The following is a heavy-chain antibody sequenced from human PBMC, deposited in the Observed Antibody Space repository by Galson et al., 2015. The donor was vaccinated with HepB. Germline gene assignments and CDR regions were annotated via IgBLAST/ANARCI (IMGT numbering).Heavy chain of an antibody. V-gene: IGHV3-64*02. Sequence: LRLSCAASGFSFSNYAIFWVRQAPGKGLEFVSAVSSHGGSTYSLDSVKDRINVSRDNSKNTVYLQMGSLSADDTAVYYCARGTTMIREVLIADALDMWGQGTRVTVSS. CDR1: GFSFSNYA. D-gene: IGHD3-10*01. CDR2: VSSHGGST. CDR3: ARGTTMIREVLIADALDM. J-gene: IGHJ3*02.